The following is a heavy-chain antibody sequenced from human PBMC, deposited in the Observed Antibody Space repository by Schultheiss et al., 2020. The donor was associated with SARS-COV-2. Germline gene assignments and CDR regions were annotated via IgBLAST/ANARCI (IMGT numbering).Heavy chain of an antibody. J-gene: IGHJ6*02. D-gene: IGHD4-23*01. CDR3: ARDYGGSYMDV. CDR1: GFTFSSYE. CDR2: ISSSGSTI. Sequence: GGSLRLSCAASGFTFSSYEMNWVRQAPGKGLEWVSYISSSGSTIYYADSVKGRFTISRDNAKNSLYLQMNSLRAEDTAVYYCARDYGGSYMDVWGQGTTVIVSS. V-gene: IGHV3-48*03.